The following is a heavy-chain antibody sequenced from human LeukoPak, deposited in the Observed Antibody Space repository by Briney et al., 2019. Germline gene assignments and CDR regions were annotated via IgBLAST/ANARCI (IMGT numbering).Heavy chain of an antibody. Sequence: PSETLSLTCTVSGGSISSSSYYWGWIRQPPGKGLEWIGSIYYSGSTYYNPSLKSRVTISVDTSKNQFSLKLSSVTAADTAVYYCARDPRGSIYSSSWYVNGWFDPWGQGTLVTVSS. D-gene: IGHD6-13*01. CDR2: IYYSGST. CDR1: GGSISSSSYY. V-gene: IGHV4-39*07. CDR3: ARDPRGSIYSSSWYVNGWFDP. J-gene: IGHJ5*02.